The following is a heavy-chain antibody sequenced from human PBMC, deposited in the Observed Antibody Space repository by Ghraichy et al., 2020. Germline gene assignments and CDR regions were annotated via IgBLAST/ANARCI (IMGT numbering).Heavy chain of an antibody. V-gene: IGHV3-23*01. Sequence: GGSLRLSCAASGFTFSSYAMSWVRQAPGKGLEWVSAISGSGGSTYYADSVKGRFTISRDNSKNTLYLQMNSLRAEDTAVYYCAKDVDYYYGSGLYFDYWGQGTLVTVSS. CDR2: ISGSGGST. J-gene: IGHJ4*02. CDR1: GFTFSSYA. CDR3: AKDVDYYYGSGLYFDY. D-gene: IGHD3-10*01.